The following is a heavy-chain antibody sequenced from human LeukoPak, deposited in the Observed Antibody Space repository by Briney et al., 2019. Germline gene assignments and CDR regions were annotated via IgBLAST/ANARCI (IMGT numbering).Heavy chain of an antibody. CDR1: GFTFSSYS. J-gene: IGHJ4*02. Sequence: GGSLRLSCAASGFTFSSYSMKWVRQAPGKGVEWVSSISIISTYIYYADSVHGRFPISTHNAKNSLYLQMNSLRAEDTAVYYCARDRGPVAGMAIGYWGQGTLVTVSS. D-gene: IGHD6-19*01. CDR2: ISIISTYI. CDR3: ARDRGPVAGMAIGY. V-gene: IGHV3-21*01.